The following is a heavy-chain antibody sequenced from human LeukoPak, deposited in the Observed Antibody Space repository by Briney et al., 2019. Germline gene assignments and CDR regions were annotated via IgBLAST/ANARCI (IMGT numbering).Heavy chain of an antibody. D-gene: IGHD2-2*01. J-gene: IGHJ4*02. CDR1: GGTFSSYA. V-gene: IGHV1-69*05. CDR3: ARGPVVPAATYYFDY. Sequence: ASVKVSCKASGGTFSSYAISWVRQAPGQGLEWMRGIIPIFGTANYAQKFQGRVTITTDESTSTAYMELSSLRSEDTAVYYCARGPVVPAATYYFDYWGQGTLVTVSS. CDR2: IIPIFGTA.